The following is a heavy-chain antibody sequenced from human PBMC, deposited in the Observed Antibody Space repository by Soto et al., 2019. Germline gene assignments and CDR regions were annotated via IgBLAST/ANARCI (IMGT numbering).Heavy chain of an antibody. CDR3: ATSYGSGYRAFDF. V-gene: IGHV1-69*02. D-gene: IGHD3-10*01. CDR1: GDTFSFYT. J-gene: IGHJ4*02. CDR2: INPILTMS. Sequence: VASVKVSCKASGDTFSFYTINWVRQAPGLGLEWMGRINPILTMSNYAQKFQGRLTITADKSTSTAYMELSSLRSEDTAMYYCATSYGSGYRAFDFWGQGALVTVSS.